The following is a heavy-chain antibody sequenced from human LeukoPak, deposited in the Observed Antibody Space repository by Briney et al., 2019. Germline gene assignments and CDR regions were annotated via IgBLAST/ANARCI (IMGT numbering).Heavy chain of an antibody. D-gene: IGHD2-2*01. V-gene: IGHV4-34*01. Sequence: PSETLSLTCAVYGGSFSVYYWSWIRQPPGKGLEWIGEINHSGSTNYNPSLKSRVTISVDTSKNQFSLKLSSVTAADTAVYYCARGRVRLDVVVPAAMGYYFDYWGQGTLVTVSS. CDR2: INHSGST. CDR1: GGSFSVYY. CDR3: ARGRVRLDVVVPAAMGYYFDY. J-gene: IGHJ4*02.